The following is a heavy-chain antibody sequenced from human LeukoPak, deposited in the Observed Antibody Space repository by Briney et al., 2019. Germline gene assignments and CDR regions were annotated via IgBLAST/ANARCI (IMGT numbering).Heavy chain of an antibody. CDR1: GFTFSSYG. J-gene: IGHJ4*02. V-gene: IGHV3-30*02. D-gene: IGHD6-19*01. CDR2: IRYDGSNK. Sequence: PGGSLRLSCAASGFTFSSYGMHWVRQAPGKGLEWVAFIRYDGSNKYYADSVKGRFTISRDNSKNTLYLQMNSLRAEDTAVYYCAKDGPRYSSGHQKVDYWGQGTLVTVSS. CDR3: AKDGPRYSSGHQKVDY.